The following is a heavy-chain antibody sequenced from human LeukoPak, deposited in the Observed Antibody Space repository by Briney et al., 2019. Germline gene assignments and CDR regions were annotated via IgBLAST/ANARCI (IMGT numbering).Heavy chain of an antibody. V-gene: IGHV6-1*01. CDR3: ARVIAAAGKHYYYYMDV. CDR2: TYYRSKWYN. J-gene: IGHJ6*03. CDR1: GDSVSSNSAA. Sequence: SQTLSLTCAISGDSVSSNSAAWNWIRQSPSRGLEWLRRTYYRSKWYNDYAVSVKSRITINPETSKNQFSLQLNSVTPEDTAVYYCARVIAAAGKHYYYYMDVWGKGTTVTVSS. D-gene: IGHD6-13*01.